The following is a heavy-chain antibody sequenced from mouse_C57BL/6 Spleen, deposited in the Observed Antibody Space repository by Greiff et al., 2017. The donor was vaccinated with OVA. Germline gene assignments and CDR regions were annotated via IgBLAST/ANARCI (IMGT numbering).Heavy chain of an antibody. CDR3: ARKAIYYYGSSYDYYAMDY. CDR1: GYTFTDYN. V-gene: IGHV1-22*01. CDR2: INPNNGGT. J-gene: IGHJ4*01. Sequence: VQLQQSGPELVKPGASVKMSCKASGYTFTDYNMHWVKQSHGKSLEWIGYINPNNGGTSYNQKFKGKATLTVNKSSSTAYMELRSLTSEDSAVYYCARKAIYYYGSSYDYYAMDYWGQGTSVTVSS. D-gene: IGHD1-1*01.